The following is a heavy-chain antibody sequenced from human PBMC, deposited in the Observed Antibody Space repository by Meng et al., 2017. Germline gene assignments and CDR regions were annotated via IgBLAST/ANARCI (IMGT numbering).Heavy chain of an antibody. J-gene: IGHJ4*02. D-gene: IGHD3-22*01. CDR2: ISSSSSYI. V-gene: IGHV3-21*01. CDR3: ERVPLSYYYDSSGYYYYFDY. Sequence: GGSLRLSSAASGFTFSSYAMHWVRQAPGKGLEWVSSISSSSSYIYYADSVKGRFTISRDNAKNSLYLQMNSLRAEDTAVYYCERVPLSYYYDSSGYYYYFDYWGQGTLVTVSS. CDR1: GFTFSSYA.